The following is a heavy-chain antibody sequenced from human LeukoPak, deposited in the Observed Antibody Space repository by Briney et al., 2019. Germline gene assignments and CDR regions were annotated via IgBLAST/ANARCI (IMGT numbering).Heavy chain of an antibody. CDR3: ARDRGDYGDYVRSDY. J-gene: IGHJ4*02. V-gene: IGHV1-18*01. CDR2: ISAYNGNT. D-gene: IGHD4-17*01. CDR1: GYTFTSYG. Sequence: ASVKVSCKASGYTFTSYGISWVRQAPGQGLEWMGWISAYNGNTNYAQKLQGRVTMTTDTSTSTAYMELRSLRSGDTAVYYCARDRGDYGDYVRSDYWGQGTLVTVSS.